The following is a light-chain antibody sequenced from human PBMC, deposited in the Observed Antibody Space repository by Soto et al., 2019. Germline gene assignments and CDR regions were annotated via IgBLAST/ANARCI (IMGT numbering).Light chain of an antibody. CDR1: SSDVGGYNY. V-gene: IGLV2-14*01. CDR2: DVS. J-gene: IGLJ1*01. Sequence: QSALTQPASVSGSPGQSIIISCTGTSSDVGGYNYVSWYQKHPGKAPKLMIYDVSYRPSGISYRFSGSKSGNTASLTIFGLQAEDEADYYCISKTTTTTLYVFGTGTKVTVL. CDR3: ISKTTTTTLYV.